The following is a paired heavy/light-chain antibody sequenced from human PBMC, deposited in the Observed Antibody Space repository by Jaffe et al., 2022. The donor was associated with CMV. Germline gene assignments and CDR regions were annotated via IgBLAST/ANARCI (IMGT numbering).Heavy chain of an antibody. D-gene: IGHD4-17*01. J-gene: IGHJ6*02. Sequence: QLVESGGGLIQPGGSLRLSCAASGFTFSNYDMNWVRQAPGKGLEWVAFISGSYNRIYYADSVRGRFTVSRDKAQKSLYLQMNRLRDEDTAVYYCARDRDDYGDYLSSGHYYGMDVWGQGTTVTVSS. CDR1: GFTFSNYD. V-gene: IGHV3-48*02. CDR2: ISGSYNRI. CDR3: ARDRDDYGDYLSSGHYYGMDV.
Light chain of an antibody. CDR3: QQRGNWPVT. CDR1: QSVRRY. J-gene: IGKJ3*01. CDR2: DIS. V-gene: IGKV3-11*01. Sequence: EVVLTQSPATLSLSPGERATLSCRASQSVRRYLAWYQQKPGQAPRLLIYDISNRATGIPARFSGSGSGTDFTLTISSLEPEDFAVYYCQQRGNWPVTFGPGTKVDI.